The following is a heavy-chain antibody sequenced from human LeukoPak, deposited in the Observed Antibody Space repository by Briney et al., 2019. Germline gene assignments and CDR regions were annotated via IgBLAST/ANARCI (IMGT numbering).Heavy chain of an antibody. CDR2: ISSSSYI. J-gene: IGHJ4*02. D-gene: IGHD4-17*01. Sequence: GGSLRLSCAASGFTFSSYSMNWVRQAPGKGLEWVSSISSSSYIYYADSVKGRFTISRDNTKNLLYLQMDSLTADDTAVYFCACLRGPSDYWGQGTLVTVSS. CDR1: GFTFSSYS. CDR3: ACLRGPSDY. V-gene: IGHV3-21*01.